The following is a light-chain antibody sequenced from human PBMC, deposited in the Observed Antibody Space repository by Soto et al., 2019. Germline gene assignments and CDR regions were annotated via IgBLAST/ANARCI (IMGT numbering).Light chain of an antibody. J-gene: IGLJ1*01. Sequence: QLVLTQPPSASASLGASVTLTCTLSSGYSNYKVDWYQQRPGKCPRFVMRVGTGGIVGSKGDGIPDRFSVLGSGLNRYLTIKNIQEEDESDYHCGADHGSGSNFVGVYVFGTGTKVTVL. CDR3: GADHGSGSNFVGVYV. CDR2: VGTGGIVG. V-gene: IGLV9-49*01. CDR1: SGYSNYK.